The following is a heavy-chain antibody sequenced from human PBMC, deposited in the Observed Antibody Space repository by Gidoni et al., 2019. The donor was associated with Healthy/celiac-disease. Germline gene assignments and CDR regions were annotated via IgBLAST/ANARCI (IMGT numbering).Heavy chain of an antibody. D-gene: IGHD3-3*01. V-gene: IGHV3-30-3*01. Sequence: QVQLVESGGGVVQPGRSLRLSCAASGFPFSSYAMQWVRQAPGKGLEWVAVISYDGSNKYYADSVKGRFTISRDNSKNTLYLQMNSLRAEDTAVYYCARDLQYYDFWSGYYKALDYYYGMDVWGQGTTVTVSS. J-gene: IGHJ6*02. CDR2: ISYDGSNK. CDR1: GFPFSSYA. CDR3: ARDLQYYDFWSGYYKALDYYYGMDV.